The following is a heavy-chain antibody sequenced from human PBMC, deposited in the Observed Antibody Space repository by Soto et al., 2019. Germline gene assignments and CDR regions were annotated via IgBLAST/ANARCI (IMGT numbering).Heavy chain of an antibody. CDR2: ISYDGSNK. V-gene: IGHV3-30-3*01. CDR3: AREPPTGEMATSGFDY. D-gene: IGHD5-12*01. CDR1: GFTFSSYA. Sequence: QVQLVESGGGVVQPGRSLRLSCAASGFTFSSYAVHWVRQAPGKGLEWVAVISYDGSNKYYADSVKGRFTISRDNSKNTLYLQMNSLRAEDTAVYYCAREPPTGEMATSGFDYWGQGTLVTVSS. J-gene: IGHJ4*02.